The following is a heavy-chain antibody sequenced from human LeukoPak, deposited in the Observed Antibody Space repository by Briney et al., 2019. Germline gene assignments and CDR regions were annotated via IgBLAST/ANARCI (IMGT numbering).Heavy chain of an antibody. D-gene: IGHD3-22*01. CDR1: GLTFSSYG. CDR2: ISGSGGST. V-gene: IGHV3-23*01. CDR3: AKDMRGWGAKYYYDSSGYPLDY. J-gene: IGHJ4*02. Sequence: PGGSLRLSCAASGLTFSSYGMSWVRQAPGKGLEWVSAISGSGGSTYYADSVKGRFTISRDNSKNTLYLQMNSLRAEDTAVYYCAKDMRGWGAKYYYDSSGYPLDYWGQGTLVTVSS.